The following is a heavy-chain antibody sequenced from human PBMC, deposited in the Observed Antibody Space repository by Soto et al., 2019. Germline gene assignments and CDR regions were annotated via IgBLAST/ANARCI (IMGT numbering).Heavy chain of an antibody. CDR3: ARTVLGPDLLADSFVDYYYYMDV. CDR2: VYYTGST. CDR1: GGTISNFY. J-gene: IGHJ6*03. D-gene: IGHD3-9*01. V-gene: IGHV4-59*08. Sequence: SETLSVTCPVSGGTISNFYWSWIRQHTGKGLEWIGNVYYTGSTSYNPSLKRRVTFSADSSRGQFSLRLNSVTAADTAVYYCARTVLGPDLLADSFVDYYYYMDVWGQGTTVTVSS.